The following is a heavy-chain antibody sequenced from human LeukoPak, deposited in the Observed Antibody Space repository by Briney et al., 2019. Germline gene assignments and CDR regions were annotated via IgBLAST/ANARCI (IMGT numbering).Heavy chain of an antibody. CDR3: AREGYYDSSGYSIRFSY. CDR1: EFTFSSYW. J-gene: IGHJ4*02. D-gene: IGHD3-22*01. CDR2: INSDGRTT. V-gene: IGHV3-74*01. Sequence: GGSLRLSCEASEFTFSSYWMHWVRQAPGKGLVWVSRINSDGRTTIYADSVKGRFTISRDNAKNTLYLQMNSLRAEDTAVYYCAREGYYDSSGYSIRFSYWGQGTRATVSS.